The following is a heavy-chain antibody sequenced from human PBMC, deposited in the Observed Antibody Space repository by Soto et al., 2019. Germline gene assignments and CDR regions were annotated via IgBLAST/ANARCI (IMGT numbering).Heavy chain of an antibody. CDR2: INPSGGST. CDR1: GYTFTSYC. CDR3: ARAEGVVVIDYYYYGMDV. V-gene: IGHV1-46*01. Sequence: ASVKVSCKASGYTFTSYCMHWVRQAPGQGLEWMGIINPSGGSTSYAQKFQGRVTMTRDTSTSTVYMELSSLRSEDTAVYYCARAEGVVVIDYYYYGMDVWGQGTTVTVSS. J-gene: IGHJ6*02. D-gene: IGHD3-22*01.